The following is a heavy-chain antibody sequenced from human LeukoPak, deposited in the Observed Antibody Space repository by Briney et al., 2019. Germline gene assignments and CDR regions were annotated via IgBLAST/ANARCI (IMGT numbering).Heavy chain of an antibody. D-gene: IGHD6-13*01. V-gene: IGHV1-69*04. CDR1: GGTFSSYA. Sequence: GASVKVSCKASGGTFSSYAISWVRQAPGQGLEWMGRIIPILGIANYAQKFQGRVTITADKSTSTAYMELSSLRSEDTAVYYCARPDLAAAGRTDYWGQGTLVTVSS. J-gene: IGHJ4*02. CDR3: ARPDLAAAGRTDY. CDR2: IIPILGIA.